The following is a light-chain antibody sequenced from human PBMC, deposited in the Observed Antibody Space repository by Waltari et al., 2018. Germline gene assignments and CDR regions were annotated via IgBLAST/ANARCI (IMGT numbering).Light chain of an antibody. J-gene: IGLJ1*01. CDR2: EGS. Sequence: QSALTQPASVPGSPGQSITISCTGTRSDVGRYNLVSWYQQHPGKAPKLMIYEGSKRPSGVSNRFSGSKSGNTASLTISGLQAEDEADYYCCSYAGSSPYVFGTGTKVTVL. CDR3: CSYAGSSPYV. CDR1: RSDVGRYNL. V-gene: IGLV2-23*01.